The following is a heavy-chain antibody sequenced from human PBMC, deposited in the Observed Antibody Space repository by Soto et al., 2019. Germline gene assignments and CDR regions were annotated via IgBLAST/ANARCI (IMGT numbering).Heavy chain of an antibody. J-gene: IGHJ3*02. CDR2: IYYSGST. CDR1: GGSISSYY. CDR3: ARDTYYYGSGSYGDDAFDI. Sequence: PSETLSLTCTVSGGSISSYYWSWIRQPPGKGLEWIGYIYYSGSTNYNPSLKSRVTISVDTSKNQFSLKLSSVTAADTAVYYCARDTYYYGSGSYGDDAFDIWGQGTMVTV. V-gene: IGHV4-59*01. D-gene: IGHD3-10*01.